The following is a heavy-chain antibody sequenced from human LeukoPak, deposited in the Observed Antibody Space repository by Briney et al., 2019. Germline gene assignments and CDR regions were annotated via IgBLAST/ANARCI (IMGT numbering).Heavy chain of an antibody. CDR2: ISSSSSYI. Sequence: GGSLRLSCAASGFIFSSYSMTWVRQGPGKGLEWVSSISSSSSYIYYADSVKGRFTISRDNAKNSLYLQMNSLRAEDTAVYYCARDESASRWGQGTLVTVSS. J-gene: IGHJ4*02. V-gene: IGHV3-21*01. CDR1: GFIFSSYS. CDR3: ARDESASR.